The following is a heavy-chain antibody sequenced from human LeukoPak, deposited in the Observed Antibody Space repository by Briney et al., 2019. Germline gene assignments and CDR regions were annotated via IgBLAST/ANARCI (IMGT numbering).Heavy chain of an antibody. Sequence: GGSLRLSCAASGFTFSNAWMSWVRQAPGKGPEWVGRIKSKTDGGTTDYAAPVKGRFTISRDDSKNTLYLQMNSLKTEDTAVYYCTAGTGYSDHDYWGQGTLVTVSS. CDR1: GFTFSNAW. D-gene: IGHD5-12*01. CDR3: TAGTGYSDHDY. V-gene: IGHV3-15*01. CDR2: IKSKTDGGTT. J-gene: IGHJ4*02.